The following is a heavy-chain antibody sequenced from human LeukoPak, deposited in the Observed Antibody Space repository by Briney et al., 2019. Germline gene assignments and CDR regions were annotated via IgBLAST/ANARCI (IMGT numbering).Heavy chain of an antibody. CDR1: GGSISSGDYY. J-gene: IGHJ4*02. CDR3: ARGAVAGPGGDYFDY. CDR2: IYYSGST. V-gene: IGHV4-30-4*08. D-gene: IGHD6-19*01. Sequence: SETLSLTCTVSGGSISSGDYYWSWIRQPPGKGLEWIGYIYYSGSTYYNPSLKSRVTISVDTSKNQFSLKLSSVTAADTAVYYCARGAVAGPGGDYFDYWGQGTLVTVSS.